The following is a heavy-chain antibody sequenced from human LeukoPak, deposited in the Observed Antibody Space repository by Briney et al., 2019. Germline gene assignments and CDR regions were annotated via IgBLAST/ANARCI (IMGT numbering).Heavy chain of an antibody. V-gene: IGHV3-7*01. CDR2: IKQDGSEK. CDR1: GFTLSSYW. Sequence: GGSLRPSCAASGFTLSSYWMSWVRQAPGKGLEWVANIKQDGSEKYYVDSVKGRFTISRDNAKNSLYLQMNSLRAEDTAVYYCAREQQLVWGPVDVWGQGTTVTVSS. CDR3: AREQQLVWGPVDV. J-gene: IGHJ6*02. D-gene: IGHD6-13*01.